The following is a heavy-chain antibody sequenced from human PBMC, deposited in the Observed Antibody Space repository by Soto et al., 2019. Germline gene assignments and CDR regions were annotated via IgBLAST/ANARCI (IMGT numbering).Heavy chain of an antibody. J-gene: IGHJ4*02. CDR2: INHSGSS. V-gene: IGHV4-34*01. D-gene: IGHD2-8*02. CDR3: ARDKITGLFDY. CDR1: GGSFSGYD. Sequence: SETLSLTCAVYGGSFSGYDWTWIRQPPGTGLEWIGEINHSGSSNYNPSLKSRVTISVDTSKNQFSLKLTSVTAADTAVYYCARDKITGLFDYWCQGTLVTVSS.